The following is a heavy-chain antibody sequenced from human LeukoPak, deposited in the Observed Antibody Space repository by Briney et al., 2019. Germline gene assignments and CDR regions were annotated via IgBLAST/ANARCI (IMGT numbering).Heavy chain of an antibody. CDR2: ISYDGSNK. D-gene: IGHD1-26*01. J-gene: IGHJ4*02. V-gene: IGHV3-30*04. CDR1: GFTFSSYA. Sequence: GGSLRLSCAASGFTFSSYAMHWVRQAPGKGLEWVAVISYDGSNKYYADSVKGRFTISRDNSKSTLYLQMNSLRAEDTAVYYCARDEGGSYEEYYFDYWGQGTLVTVSS. CDR3: ARDEGGSYEEYYFDY.